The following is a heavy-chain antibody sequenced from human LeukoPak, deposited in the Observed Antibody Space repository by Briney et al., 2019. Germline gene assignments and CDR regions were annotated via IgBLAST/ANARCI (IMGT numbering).Heavy chain of an antibody. CDR3: ARRSRTMVRFGAFDI. CDR1: GGSISSSSYY. V-gene: IGHV4-39*07. CDR2: IYYSGST. D-gene: IGHD3-10*01. Sequence: PSETLSLTCTVSGGSISSSSYYWGWIRQPPGKGLEWIGSIYYSGSTYYNPSLKSRVTISVDTSKNQFSLKLSSVTAADTAVYYCARRSRTMVRFGAFDIWGQGTMVTVSS. J-gene: IGHJ3*02.